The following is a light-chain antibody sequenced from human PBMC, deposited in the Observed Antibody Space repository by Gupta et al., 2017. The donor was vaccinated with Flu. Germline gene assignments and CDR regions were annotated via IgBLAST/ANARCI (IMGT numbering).Light chain of an antibody. Sequence: DIQLTQSPSLLSASVGDRVTIACRASQGIGTYLAWYQQKPGKAPKLLIYAASTLQNGAPSRFSGSGSGTEFTLTISSLQPEDFATYYCQQLHDSRTFGQGTKVEIK. CDR2: AAS. V-gene: IGKV1-9*01. J-gene: IGKJ1*01. CDR3: QQLHDSRT. CDR1: QGIGTY.